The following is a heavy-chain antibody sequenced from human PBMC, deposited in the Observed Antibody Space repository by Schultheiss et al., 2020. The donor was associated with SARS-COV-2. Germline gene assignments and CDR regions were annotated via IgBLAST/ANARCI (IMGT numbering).Heavy chain of an antibody. CDR1: GGSISSGGYY. CDR2: IYYSGST. Sequence: SQTLSLTCTVSGGSISSGGYYWSWIRQHPGKGLEWIGYIYYSGSTYYNPSLKSRVTISVDTSKNQFSLKLSSVTAADTAVYYCARATVTNEWNWFDPWGQGTLVTVSS. D-gene: IGHD4-11*01. V-gene: IGHV4-31*03. CDR3: ARATVTNEWNWFDP. J-gene: IGHJ5*02.